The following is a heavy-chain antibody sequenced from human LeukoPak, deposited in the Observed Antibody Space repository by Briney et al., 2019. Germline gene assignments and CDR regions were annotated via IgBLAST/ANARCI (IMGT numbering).Heavy chain of an antibody. Sequence: SVKGSCKASGGTFSSYAISWVRQAPGQGLEWMGGIIPIFGTANYAQKFQGRVTITADKSTSTAYMELSSLRSEDTAVYYCARALVRGVINWFDPWGQGTLVTVSS. CDR3: ARALVRGVINWFDP. CDR1: GGTFSSYA. D-gene: IGHD3-10*01. J-gene: IGHJ5*02. V-gene: IGHV1-69*06. CDR2: IIPIFGTA.